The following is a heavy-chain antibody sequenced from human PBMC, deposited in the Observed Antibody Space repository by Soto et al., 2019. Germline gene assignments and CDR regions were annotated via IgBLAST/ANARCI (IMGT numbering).Heavy chain of an antibody. Sequence: QVQLQESGPGLVKPSQTLSLTCTVSGGSISSGGYFWSWIRQHPGKGLECIGYIYYSGSTYYNPSLKSRVNLSVDTSKNQFSLKLSSVTAADTAVYYCARVGVVATSSPPVFDYWGQGTLVTVSS. J-gene: IGHJ4*02. V-gene: IGHV4-31*03. CDR3: ARVGVVATSSPPVFDY. CDR1: GGSISSGGYF. D-gene: IGHD1-26*01. CDR2: IYYSGST.